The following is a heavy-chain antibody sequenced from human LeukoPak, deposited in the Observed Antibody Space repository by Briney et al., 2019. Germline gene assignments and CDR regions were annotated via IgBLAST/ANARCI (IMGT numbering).Heavy chain of an antibody. CDR2: ISGSDGST. D-gene: IGHD3-10*01. Sequence: GGSLRLSCAASGFTFSSYAMSWVRQAPGKGLEWVSAISGSDGSTYYADSVEGRFTISRYNSKNTLYLQMNSLRAEDTAVYYCAKGDWASGSNPFDYWGQGSLVTVSS. CDR1: GFTFSSYA. V-gene: IGHV3-23*01. CDR3: AKGDWASGSNPFDY. J-gene: IGHJ4*02.